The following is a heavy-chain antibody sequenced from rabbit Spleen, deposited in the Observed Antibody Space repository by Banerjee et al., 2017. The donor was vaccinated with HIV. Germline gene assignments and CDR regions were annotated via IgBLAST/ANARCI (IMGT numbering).Heavy chain of an antibody. CDR3: IRGYDDYGDYTRLDL. V-gene: IGHV1S40*01. CDR2: IYTGSSGST. Sequence: QSLEESGGDLVKPGTSLTLTCTASGFSFSSNAYMCWVRQAPGKGLEWIGCIYTGSSGSTYYASWAKGRFTISKTSSNTVFLQMTSLTASDTATYFCIRGYDDYGDYTRLDLWGQGTLVTVS. D-gene: IGHD2-1*01. CDR1: GFSFSSNAY. J-gene: IGHJ3*01.